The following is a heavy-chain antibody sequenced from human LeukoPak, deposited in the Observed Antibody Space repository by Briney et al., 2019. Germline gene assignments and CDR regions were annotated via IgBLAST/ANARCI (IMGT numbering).Heavy chain of an antibody. J-gene: IGHJ4*02. V-gene: IGHV4-30-2*01. CDR3: ARGVYGDYVDY. D-gene: IGHD4-17*01. CDR1: LGSISIGGYS. Sequence: SETLSLTCAVSLGSISIGGYSCSSIRQPPGKGLEWIGYIYNSGDTYYNASLMSRVTISVDRSKTQFSLKLRSVTAADTAMYYCARGVYGDYVDYWGQGTLVTVSS. CDR2: IYNSGDT.